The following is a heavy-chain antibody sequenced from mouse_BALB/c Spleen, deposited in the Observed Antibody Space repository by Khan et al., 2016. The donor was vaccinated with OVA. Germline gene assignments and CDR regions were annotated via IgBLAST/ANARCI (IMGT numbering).Heavy chain of an antibody. J-gene: IGHJ1*01. V-gene: IGHV9-2-1*01. CDR3: AGRRHWYVDV. Sequence: QIQLVQSGPELKKPGETVKISCKASGYTFTDYSMNWVKQAPGKGLKWMGWINTETGEPTYADDFKGRFAFSLETSASTAYLQINNLKTEDTATYFWAGRRHWYVDVWGAGTTVTVSS. CDR2: INTETGEP. CDR1: GYTFTDYS.